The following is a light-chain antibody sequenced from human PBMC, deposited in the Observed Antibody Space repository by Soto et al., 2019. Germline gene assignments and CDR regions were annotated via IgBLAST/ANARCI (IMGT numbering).Light chain of an antibody. CDR3: LQHNSYPYT. CDR2: SAS. CDR1: QALSNY. V-gene: IGKV1-9*01. Sequence: DIQLTQSPSVLSASVGDTVTITCLASQALSNYLAWYQQKPGKAPDLLIYSASTLQSGVPSRFSGSGSGTEFTLTISSLQPEDFATYYCLQHNSYPYTFGQGTRLEIK. J-gene: IGKJ5*01.